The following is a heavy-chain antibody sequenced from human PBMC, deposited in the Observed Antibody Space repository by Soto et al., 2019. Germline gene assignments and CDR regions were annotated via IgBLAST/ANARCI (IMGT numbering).Heavy chain of an antibody. CDR3: ARLPGVRGVFDRFNV. CDR2: IYPGDSDT. J-gene: IGHJ3*01. V-gene: IGHV5-51*01. Sequence: GSLKISCKGSGYSFAGYWIGWVRQMPGKGLDWMGVIYPGDSDTRYSPSFHGQVTISADKSISTAYLQWSSLKASDTAMYFCARLPGVRGVFDRFNVWGQGTMVTVSS. CDR1: GYSFAGYW. D-gene: IGHD3-10*01.